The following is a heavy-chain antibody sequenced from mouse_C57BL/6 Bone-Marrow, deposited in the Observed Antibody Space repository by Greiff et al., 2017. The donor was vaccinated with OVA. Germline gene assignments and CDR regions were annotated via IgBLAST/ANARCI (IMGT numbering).Heavy chain of an antibody. V-gene: IGHV1-81*01. CDR3: ARSSYDGYYYYFDY. D-gene: IGHD2-3*01. CDR2: IYPRSGNT. J-gene: IGHJ2*01. Sequence: QVQLQQSGAELARPGASVKLSCKASGYTFTSYGISWVKQRTGQGLEWIGEIYPRSGNTYYNEKFKGKATLTADKSSSTAYMELRSLTSDDSAVYFCARSSYDGYYYYFDYWGQGTTLTVSS. CDR1: GYTFTSYG.